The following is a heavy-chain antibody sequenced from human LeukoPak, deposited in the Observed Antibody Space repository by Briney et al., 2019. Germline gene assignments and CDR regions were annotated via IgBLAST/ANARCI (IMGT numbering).Heavy chain of an antibody. Sequence: GASVKVSFKSSGYTFTSYYIHWVRQAPAQGLEWMGIVNPSGGATSYAQESQGRVTMTRDTSTATVYVELRSLRSEDTAVYYCARDVGATYHFDYWGQGTVVTVSS. J-gene: IGHJ4*02. CDR1: GYTFTSYY. D-gene: IGHD1-26*01. V-gene: IGHV1-46*01. CDR3: ARDVGATYHFDY. CDR2: VNPSGGAT.